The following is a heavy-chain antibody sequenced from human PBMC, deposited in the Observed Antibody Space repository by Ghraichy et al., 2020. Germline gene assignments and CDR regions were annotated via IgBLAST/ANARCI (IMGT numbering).Heavy chain of an antibody. Sequence: GGSLRLSCAASGFTVSSNYMSWVRQAPGKGLEWVSVIYSGGSTYYADSVKGRFTISRDNSKNTLYLQMNSLRAEDTAVYYCARERLTMVDYYFDSWGQGTLVTVSS. CDR3: ARERLTMVDYYFDS. D-gene: IGHD3-10*01. V-gene: IGHV3-53*01. CDR2: IYSGGST. CDR1: GFTVSSNY. J-gene: IGHJ4*02.